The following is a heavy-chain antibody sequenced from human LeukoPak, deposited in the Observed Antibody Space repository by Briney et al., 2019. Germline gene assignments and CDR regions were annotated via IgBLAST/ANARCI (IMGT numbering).Heavy chain of an antibody. J-gene: IGHJ4*02. CDR1: GFAFSSYA. CDR3: AKDRHHSGSYAADIDY. CDR2: VSGGGGST. D-gene: IGHD1-26*01. V-gene: IGHV3-23*01. Sequence: GGSLRLSCAASGFAFSSYAMSWVRQAPGKVLEWVSAVSGGGGSTYYADSVKGRFTISRDNSKNTLYLQMNSMRAEDTAVYYCAKDRHHSGSYAADIDYWGQGTLVTVSS.